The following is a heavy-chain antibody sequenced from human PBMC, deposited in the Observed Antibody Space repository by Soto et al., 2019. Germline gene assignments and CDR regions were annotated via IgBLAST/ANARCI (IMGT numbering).Heavy chain of an antibody. CDR1: GYTFTNYY. V-gene: IGHV1-46*01. Sequence: QVQLVQSGAEVKKPGASVKVSCKASGYTFTNYYMHWVRQAPGQGLEWMGIINPSGGGATYAQKFQGRVTITRDTSTSTVSMELSSLRSEDTAVYHCARGFYGSGTYYNPLDNWGQGTLVTVSS. CDR3: ARGFYGSGTYYNPLDN. CDR2: INPSGGGA. J-gene: IGHJ4*02. D-gene: IGHD3-10*01.